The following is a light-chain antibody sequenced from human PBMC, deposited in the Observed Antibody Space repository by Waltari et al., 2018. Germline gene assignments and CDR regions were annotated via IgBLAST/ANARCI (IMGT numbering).Light chain of an antibody. CDR2: DTS. V-gene: IGKV3-11*01. Sequence: EIVLTQSPATLSLSPGERATLYCRASQSVSSDLAWYQQKPGQTPRLLIYDTSFRAAGIPDRFSARGSATDFSLTISSVEPEDSAVYYCHQRRNWPRLFTFGGGTKVEIK. J-gene: IGKJ4*01. CDR1: QSVSSD. CDR3: HQRRNWPRLFT.